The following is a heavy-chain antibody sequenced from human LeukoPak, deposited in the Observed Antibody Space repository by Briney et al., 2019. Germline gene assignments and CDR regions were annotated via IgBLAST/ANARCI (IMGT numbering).Heavy chain of an antibody. V-gene: IGHV1-2*02. CDR2: INPNSGGT. CDR1: GYTFTSYG. Sequence: ASVKVSCKASGYTFTSYGISWVRQAPGQGLEWMGWINPNSGGTNYAQKFQGRVTMTRDTSISTAYMELSRLRSDDTAVYYCARVGGSNDNWGQGTLVTVSS. J-gene: IGHJ4*02. CDR3: ARVGGSNDN.